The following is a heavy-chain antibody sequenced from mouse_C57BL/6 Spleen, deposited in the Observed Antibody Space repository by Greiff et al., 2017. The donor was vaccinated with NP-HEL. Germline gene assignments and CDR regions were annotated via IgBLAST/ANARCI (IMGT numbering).Heavy chain of an antibody. CDR3: ARMDDYDALFAY. CDR1: GFTFSDYG. V-gene: IGHV5-17*01. Sequence: DVMLVESGGGLVKPGGSLKLSCAAPGFTFSDYGMHWVRQAPEKGLEWVAYISSGSSTIYYADTVKGRFTISRDNAKNTLFLQMTSLRSEDTAMYYCARMDDYDALFAYWGQGTLVTVSA. D-gene: IGHD2-4*01. J-gene: IGHJ3*01. CDR2: ISSGSSTI.